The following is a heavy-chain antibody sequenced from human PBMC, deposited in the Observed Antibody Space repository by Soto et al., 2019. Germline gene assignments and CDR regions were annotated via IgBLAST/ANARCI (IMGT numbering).Heavy chain of an antibody. CDR3: ARLGRVPAAHLYYYYGMDV. D-gene: IGHD2-2*01. CDR2: IYPGDSDT. Sequence: GESLKISCKGSGYSFTSYWIGWVRQMPGKGLEWMGIIYPGDSDTRYSPSFQGQVTISADKSISTAYLQWSSLKASDTAMYYCARLGRVPAAHLYYYYGMDVWGQGTTVTVS. V-gene: IGHV5-51*01. CDR1: GYSFTSYW. J-gene: IGHJ6*02.